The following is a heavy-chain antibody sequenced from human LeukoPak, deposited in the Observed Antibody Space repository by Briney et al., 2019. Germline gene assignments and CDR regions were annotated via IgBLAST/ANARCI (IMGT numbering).Heavy chain of an antibody. CDR2: IYYSGST. CDR1: GGSISRYY. CDR3: ARQITVTTGYYYYYGMDV. J-gene: IGHJ6*02. D-gene: IGHD4-17*01. V-gene: IGHV4-59*08. Sequence: SETLSLTCTVSGGSISRYYWSWIRQPPGKGLEWIGYIYYSGSTNYNPSLKSRVTISVDTSKNQFSLKLSSVTAADTAVYYCARQITVTTGYYYYYGMDVWGQGTTVTVSS.